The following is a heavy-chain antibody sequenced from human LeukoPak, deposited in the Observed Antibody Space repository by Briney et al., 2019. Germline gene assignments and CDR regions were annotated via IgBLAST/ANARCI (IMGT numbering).Heavy chain of an antibody. CDR2: INHSGST. D-gene: IGHD3-10*01. V-gene: IGHV4-34*01. CDR1: GGSFSGYY. Sequence: PSETLSLTCAVYGGSFSGYYWSWIRQPPGKGLEWIGEINHSGSTNYNPSLKSRVTISVDTSKNQFSLKLSSVTAADTAVYYCARSYYYGSGSYYLPLNWGQGTLVTVST. CDR3: ARSYYYGSGSYYLPLN. J-gene: IGHJ4*02.